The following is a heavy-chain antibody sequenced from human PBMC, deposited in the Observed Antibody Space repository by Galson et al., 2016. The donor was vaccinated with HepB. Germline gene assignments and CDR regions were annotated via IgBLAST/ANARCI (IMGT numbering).Heavy chain of an antibody. V-gene: IGHV3-74*01. CDR2: ISGDGSTT. CDR3: ASGVVRGIINTDC. D-gene: IGHD3-10*02. CDR1: GFTFSSYW. Sequence: SLRLSCAASGFTFSSYWMHWVRQTPGKGLVWVSRISGDGSTTNYADSVKGRFTISRDNAKDTLYLQMNSLRAEDTDVYYCASGVVRGIINTDCWGQGILVTVSS. J-gene: IGHJ4*02.